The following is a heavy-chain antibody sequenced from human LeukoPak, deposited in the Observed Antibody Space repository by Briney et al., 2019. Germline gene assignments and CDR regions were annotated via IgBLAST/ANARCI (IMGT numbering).Heavy chain of an antibody. Sequence: ASVKVSCKASGGTFSSYAISWVRQAPGQGLEWMGGIIPIFGTANYAQKFQGRVTITADKSTSTAYMELSSLRSEDTAVYYCARYGFSYYDILTGYYNGLDYWGQGTLVTVSS. V-gene: IGHV1-69*06. CDR1: GGTFSSYA. J-gene: IGHJ4*02. CDR2: IIPIFGTA. CDR3: ARYGFSYYDILTGYYNGLDY. D-gene: IGHD3-9*01.